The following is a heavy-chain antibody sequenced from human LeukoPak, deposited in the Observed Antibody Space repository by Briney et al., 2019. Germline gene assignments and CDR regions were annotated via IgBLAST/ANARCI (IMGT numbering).Heavy chain of an antibody. CDR2: ISSSGSTI. V-gene: IGHV3-48*04. J-gene: IGHJ4*02. CDR3: ARVGYSYGLDYFDY. CDR1: GFTFNIYS. D-gene: IGHD5-18*01. Sequence: GGSLSLFCAASGFTFNIYSMNWVRQAPGKGLEWVSYISSSGSTIYKSDSVKYEFTISRDNAKNSLYLQMNSLRAEDTAVYYCARVGYSYGLDYFDYWGQGNLVTVSS.